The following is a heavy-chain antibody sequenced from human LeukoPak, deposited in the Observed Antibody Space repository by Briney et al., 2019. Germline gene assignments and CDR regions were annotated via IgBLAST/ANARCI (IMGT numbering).Heavy chain of an antibody. J-gene: IGHJ4*02. CDR3: AKRSPGCSLCIDD. Sequence: PGGSLRLSCAASGFTFSSYAMSWVRQAPGKGLEWVSDISGSGGNTFYVDSVKGRFTISRDNPKNTLYLQMNSLSAEDRAVYYCAKRSPGCSLCIDDWGQGTLVTVSS. D-gene: IGHD2-2*01. CDR2: ISGSGGNT. CDR1: GFTFSSYA. V-gene: IGHV3-23*01.